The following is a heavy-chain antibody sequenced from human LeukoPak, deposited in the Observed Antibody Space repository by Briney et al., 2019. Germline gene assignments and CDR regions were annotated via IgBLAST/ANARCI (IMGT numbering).Heavy chain of an antibody. CDR1: GGSISSSSYY. V-gene: IGHV4-39*07. Sequence: SETLSLTCTVSGGSISSSSYYWGWIRQPPGKGLEWIGSIYYSGSTYYNPSLESRVTISVDTSKNQFSLKLSSVTAADTAVYYCARSYDSSGYYYLDAFDIWGQGTMVTVSS. CDR3: ARSYDSSGYYYLDAFDI. CDR2: IYYSGST. J-gene: IGHJ3*02. D-gene: IGHD3-22*01.